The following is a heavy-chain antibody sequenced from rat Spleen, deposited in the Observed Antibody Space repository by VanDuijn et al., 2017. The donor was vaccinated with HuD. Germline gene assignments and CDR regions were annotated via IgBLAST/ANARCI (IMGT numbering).Heavy chain of an antibody. J-gene: IGHJ3*01. Sequence: EVQLVESGGDLVQPGRSLKLSCVASGFTFSDYGMNWIRQAPGKGLEWVATISYDGSSTYYRDSVKGRFTISRDNAKSTLYLQMNSLRSEDTATYYCTRVFPYYFDYWGQGTLVTVSS. D-gene: IGHD1-1*01. CDR1: GFTFSDYG. CDR2: ISYDGSST. V-gene: IGHV5-29*01. CDR3: TRVFPYYFDY.